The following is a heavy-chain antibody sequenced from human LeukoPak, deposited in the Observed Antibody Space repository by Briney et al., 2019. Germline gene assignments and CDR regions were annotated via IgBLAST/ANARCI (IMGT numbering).Heavy chain of an antibody. CDR3: AREGYCSTTNCHFDY. Sequence: GGSLRLSCAASGFTFSSHSMNWVRQAPGKGLEWVSFFSSSSSYIYYADSVKGRFTISRDNAKNSLYLQMNSPRAEDTAVYYCAREGYCSTTNCHFDYWGQGTLVTVSS. D-gene: IGHD2-2*01. V-gene: IGHV3-21*01. CDR1: GFTFSSHS. J-gene: IGHJ4*02. CDR2: FSSSSSYI.